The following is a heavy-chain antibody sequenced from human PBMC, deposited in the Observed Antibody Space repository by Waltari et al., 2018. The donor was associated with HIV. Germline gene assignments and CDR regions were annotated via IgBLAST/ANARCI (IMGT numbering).Heavy chain of an antibody. CDR1: GFTFSRSA. V-gene: IGHV3-30-3*01. Sequence: QVQLVESGGGVVQPGRSLSLSCAASGFTFSRSAMHWCRQTPGKGLEWVAVISYDGSNQYYGDSVKGRFTISRDNSKNTLYLQMNSLRAEDTAVYYCARGLTQQQPPFFDYWGQGTLVTVSS. D-gene: IGHD6-13*01. CDR2: ISYDGSNQ. J-gene: IGHJ4*02. CDR3: ARGLTQQQPPFFDY.